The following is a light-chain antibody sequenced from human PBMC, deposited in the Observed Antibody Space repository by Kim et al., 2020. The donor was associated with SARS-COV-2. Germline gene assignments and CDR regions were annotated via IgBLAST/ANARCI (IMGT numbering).Light chain of an antibody. J-gene: IGLJ2*01. Sequence: QSVLTQPASASGTPGQRVTISCSGSNSNIGGNTVNWYQQFPGTAPKLLIYSNDERPSGVPYRFSGSKSGTSASLAVSGLQSEDEADYYCAAWDDNLDAVVFGGGTQLTVL. CDR3: AAWDDNLDAVV. CDR2: SND. CDR1: NSNIGGNT. V-gene: IGLV1-44*01.